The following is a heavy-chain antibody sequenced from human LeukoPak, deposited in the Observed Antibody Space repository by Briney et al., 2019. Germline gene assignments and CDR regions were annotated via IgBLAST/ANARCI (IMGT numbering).Heavy chain of an antibody. CDR3: AAPHDYGDYGYYYYMDV. J-gene: IGHJ6*03. D-gene: IGHD4-17*01. CDR1: GFTFSSSS. CDR2: ISSSSSYI. Sequence: PGGSLRLSCAASGFTFSSSSMNWVRQAPGKGLEWVSSISSSSSYIYYADSVKGRFTISRDNAKNSLYLQMNSLRAEDTAVYYCAAPHDYGDYGYYYYMDVWGKGTTVTVSS. V-gene: IGHV3-21*01.